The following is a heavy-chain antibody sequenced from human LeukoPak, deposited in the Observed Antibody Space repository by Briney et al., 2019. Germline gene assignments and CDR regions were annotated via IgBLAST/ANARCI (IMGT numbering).Heavy chain of an antibody. V-gene: IGHV4-30-4*01. Sequence: SETLSLTCTVSGGSISSGDYYWSWIRQPPGKGLEWIGYIYYSGSTYYNPSLKSRVTISVDTSKNQFSLKLSSVTAADTAVYYCARVLDEIPGEVENWFDPWGQGTLVTVSS. J-gene: IGHJ5*02. CDR3: ARVLDEIPGEVENWFDP. CDR2: IYYSGST. CDR1: GGSISSGDYY. D-gene: IGHD7-27*01.